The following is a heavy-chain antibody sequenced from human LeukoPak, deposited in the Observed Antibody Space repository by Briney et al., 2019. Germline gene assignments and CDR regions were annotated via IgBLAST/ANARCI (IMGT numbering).Heavy chain of an antibody. D-gene: IGHD5-18*01. CDR2: IKQDGSEK. CDR1: GFTLSRYW. CDR3: ARDSYSYGYDNWFDP. V-gene: IGHV3-7*01. J-gene: IGHJ5*02. Sequence: QLWGSLRLSCGAPGFTLSRYWMSWVRQAPGKGLEWVANIKQDGSEKYYVDSVKGRFTISRDNAKNSLYLQMNSLRAEDTAVYYCARDSYSYGYDNWFDPWGQGTLVTVSS.